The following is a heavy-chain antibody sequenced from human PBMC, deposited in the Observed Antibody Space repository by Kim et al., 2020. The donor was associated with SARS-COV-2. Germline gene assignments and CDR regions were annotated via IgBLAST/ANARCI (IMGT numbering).Heavy chain of an antibody. Sequence: GGSLRLSCAASGFIFSSYSMTWVRQAPGKGLEWVSTINDRGDTTNYADSVRGRFTISRDNAKNMLYLQMTSLGAEDTAIYYCAKRLSPVGPTSRVFDFWGQGTLVTVSS. CDR3: AKRLSPVGPTSRVFDF. CDR1: GFIFSSYS. D-gene: IGHD1-26*01. V-gene: IGHV3-23*01. CDR2: INDRGDTT. J-gene: IGHJ4*02.